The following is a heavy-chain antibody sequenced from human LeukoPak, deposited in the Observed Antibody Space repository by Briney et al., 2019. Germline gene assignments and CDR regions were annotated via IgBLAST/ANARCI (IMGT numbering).Heavy chain of an antibody. CDR2: IIPIFGTA. CDR1: GGTFSSYA. D-gene: IGHD3-9*01. V-gene: IGHV1-69*06. J-gene: IGHJ4*02. CDR3: AGVGGYDILAAEGFIY. Sequence: SVKVSCKASGGTFSSYAISWVRQAPGQGLEWMGGIIPIFGTANYAQKFQGRGTITAEKPPRTAYMELSSLRSEDTAVYYCAGVGGYDILAAEGFIYWGQGTLVTVSS.